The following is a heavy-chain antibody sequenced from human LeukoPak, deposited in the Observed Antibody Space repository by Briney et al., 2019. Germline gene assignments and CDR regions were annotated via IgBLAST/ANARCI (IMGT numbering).Heavy chain of an antibody. D-gene: IGHD6-13*01. Sequence: GGSLRLSCAASGFIFMNYEVNWVRQAPGMGLEWIAYISTTASTIYYADSVKGRFTISRDNVQNSLHLQMNTLRAEDTATYYCMRGASSGWSIFDSWGQGNLVTVSS. CDR2: ISTTASTI. CDR3: MRGASSGWSIFDS. J-gene: IGHJ4*02. V-gene: IGHV3-48*03. CDR1: GFIFMNYE.